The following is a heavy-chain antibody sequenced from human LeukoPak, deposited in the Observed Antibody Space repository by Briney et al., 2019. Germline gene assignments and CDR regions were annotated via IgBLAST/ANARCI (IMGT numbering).Heavy chain of an antibody. D-gene: IGHD6-13*01. CDR1: GASISRYY. V-gene: IGHV4-4*07. J-gene: IGHJ4*02. CDR3: ARDGVENSSWYPLDS. Sequence: PSETLSLTCTVSGASISRYYWSWVRQPAGEGLEWIGRIYTSGSTNYKPSLKSRVTMSVGTSKNQFSLKLTSVTAADTAVYYCARDGVENSSWYPLDSWGPGTLVTVSS. CDR2: IYTSGST.